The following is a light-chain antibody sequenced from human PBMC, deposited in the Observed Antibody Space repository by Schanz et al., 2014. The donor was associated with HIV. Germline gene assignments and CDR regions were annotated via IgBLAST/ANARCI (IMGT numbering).Light chain of an antibody. CDR1: SSNIGSNY. Sequence: QSVLTQPPSASGTPGQRVTISCSGSSSNIGSNYVYWYQQLPGTAPKLLIYSDDQRPSGVPDRFSGSKSGTSASLAISGLQSEDEADYHCAAWDDSLNGPMFGGGTKLTVL. CDR3: AAWDDSLNGPM. CDR2: SDD. V-gene: IGLV1-44*01. J-gene: IGLJ3*02.